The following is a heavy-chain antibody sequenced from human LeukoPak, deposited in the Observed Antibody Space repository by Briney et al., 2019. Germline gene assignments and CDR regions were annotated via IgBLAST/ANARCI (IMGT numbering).Heavy chain of an antibody. CDR3: ARRVTMVRGGSWFDP. D-gene: IGHD3-10*01. CDR1: GGSISSYY. Sequence: PSETLSLTCTVSGGSISSYYWSWIRQPPGKGLEWIGYIDYSGSTNYNSPLKSRVTISVDTSKNQFSLKLSSVTAAVTAVYYCARRVTMVRGGSWFDPWGQGTLVTVSS. V-gene: IGHV4-59*08. CDR2: IDYSGST. J-gene: IGHJ5*02.